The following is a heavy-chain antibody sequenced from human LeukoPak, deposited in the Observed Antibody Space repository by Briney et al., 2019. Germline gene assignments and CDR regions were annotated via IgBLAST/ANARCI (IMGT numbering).Heavy chain of an antibody. V-gene: IGHV3-48*01. D-gene: IGHD6-19*01. J-gene: IGHJ4*02. Sequence: GGSLRLSCAASGFTFSEYSMTWVRQAPGKGLEWISWVGISSGNTKYADSVKGRFTISGDDSKNTLYLQMNSLRPEDTAVYYCAKGGSSGWFDFFDYWGQGTLVTVSS. CDR3: AKGGSSGWFDFFDY. CDR2: VGISSGNT. CDR1: GFTFSEYS.